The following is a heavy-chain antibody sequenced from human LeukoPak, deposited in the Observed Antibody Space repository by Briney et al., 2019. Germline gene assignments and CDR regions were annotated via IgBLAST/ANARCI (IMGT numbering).Heavy chain of an antibody. V-gene: IGHV4-4*02. CDR2: IYHSGSI. J-gene: IGHJ6*02. CDR3: ARDNGAIRAYYYHGMDV. CDR1: GGSISSRNW. Sequence: SETLSLTCAVSGGSISSRNWWSWVRPPPGKGLEWIEEIYHSGSINYNPSLKSRVTISVDKSKNQLSLRLTSVTAADTAVYYCARDNGAIRAYYYHGMDVWGQGTTVTVSS. D-gene: IGHD2-8*01.